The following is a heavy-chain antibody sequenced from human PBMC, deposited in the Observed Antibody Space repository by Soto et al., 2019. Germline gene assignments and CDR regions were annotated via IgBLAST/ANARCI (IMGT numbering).Heavy chain of an antibody. J-gene: IGHJ6*02. D-gene: IGHD3-22*01. Sequence: GESLKISCKGSGYSFTSYWISWVRQTPGKGLEWMGRIDPSDSYTNYSPSFQGHVTISADKSISTAYLQWSSLKASDTAMYYCAGLPPYYYDSSGYYYYYGMDVWRQGTTVTVSS. CDR3: AGLPPYYYDSSGYYYYYGMDV. CDR2: IDPSDSYT. CDR1: GYSFTSYW. V-gene: IGHV5-10-1*01.